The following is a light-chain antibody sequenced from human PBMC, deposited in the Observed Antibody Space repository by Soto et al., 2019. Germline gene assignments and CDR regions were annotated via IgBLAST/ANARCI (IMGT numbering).Light chain of an antibody. V-gene: IGLV2-23*03. Sequence: QSARTQPASVSGSPGQSITISCTGTSSDVGSYDLVSWYQQHPGKAPKLMIYEGSKRPSGVSNRFSGSKSGNTASLTISGLQAEDEADYYCCSYAGSNTFVFGTGTKVTVL. CDR1: SSDVGSYDL. CDR2: EGS. J-gene: IGLJ1*01. CDR3: CSYAGSNTFV.